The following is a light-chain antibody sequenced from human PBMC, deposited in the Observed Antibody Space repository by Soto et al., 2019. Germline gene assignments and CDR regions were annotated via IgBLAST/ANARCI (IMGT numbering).Light chain of an antibody. CDR1: QGIRNY. CDR2: AAS. J-gene: IGKJ1*01. CDR3: QKYNSAPWT. V-gene: IGKV1-27*01. Sequence: DIQMTQSPSSLSASVGDRVTITCRASQGIRNYLAWYQQKPGKVPKLLIYAASTLQSGVPSRFSGSGSGTDFTVTIRSRQPEDVATYCCQKYNSAPWTFGQGTKVEIK.